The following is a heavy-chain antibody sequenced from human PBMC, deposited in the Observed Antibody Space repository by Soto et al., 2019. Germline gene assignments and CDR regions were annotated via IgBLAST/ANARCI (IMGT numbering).Heavy chain of an antibody. CDR1: GFPFTSYA. Sequence: GGSLRLSCAATGFPFTSYAMSWVRQAPGKGLEWVSSISGSGGRASYADPVKGRFTISRDSSKNTLYLQMNSLRAEDTAVYYSAKDRYCSSTSCYAGYHWGQGTLVTVSS. CDR2: ISGSGGRA. D-gene: IGHD2-2*01. V-gene: IGHV3-23*01. J-gene: IGHJ4*02. CDR3: AKDRYCSSTSCYAGYH.